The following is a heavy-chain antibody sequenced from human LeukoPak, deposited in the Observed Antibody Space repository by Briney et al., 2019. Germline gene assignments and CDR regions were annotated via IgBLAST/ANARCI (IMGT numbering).Heavy chain of an antibody. CDR1: GFTFSSYW. V-gene: IGHV3-74*01. Sequence: GGSLRLSGAASGFTFSSYWMHWVRQAPGKGLMWVSGINSEGSSTSYADSVKGRFTISVDNAKNTLSLQMNSLRAEDTAVYYCARETYSSSRDFDYWGQGTLVTVSS. J-gene: IGHJ4*02. CDR3: ARETYSSSRDFDY. D-gene: IGHD6-6*01. CDR2: INSEGSST.